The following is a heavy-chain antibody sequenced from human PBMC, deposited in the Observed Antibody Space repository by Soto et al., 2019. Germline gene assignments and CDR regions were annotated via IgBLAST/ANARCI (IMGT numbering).Heavy chain of an antibody. CDR1: GYTFTGYS. CDR3: ARTPGYSSGWYDY. J-gene: IGHJ4*02. CDR2: INPNSGGT. Sequence: ASVKVSCKAPGYTFTGYSMHWARQAPGQGLEWMGWINPNSGGTNYAQKFQGWVTMTRGTSISTAYMELSRLRSDDTAVYYCARTPGYSSGWYDYWGQGTLVTVSS. D-gene: IGHD6-19*01. V-gene: IGHV1-2*04.